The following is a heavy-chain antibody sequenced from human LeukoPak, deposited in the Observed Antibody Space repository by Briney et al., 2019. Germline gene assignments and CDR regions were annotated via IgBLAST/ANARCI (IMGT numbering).Heavy chain of an antibody. J-gene: IGHJ4*02. V-gene: IGHV3-23*01. CDR3: AKPYYYDHTGYVFDC. CDR2: FSGSGDST. Sequence: GGSLRLSCVASGFTFSNYAMSWVRQAPGKGLEWVSSFSGSGDSTNYADSVKGRFTISRDSSKNTVYLEMNSLRAEDTAVYYCAKPYYYDHTGYVFDCWGQGTLVTVSS. CDR1: GFTFSNYA. D-gene: IGHD3-22*01.